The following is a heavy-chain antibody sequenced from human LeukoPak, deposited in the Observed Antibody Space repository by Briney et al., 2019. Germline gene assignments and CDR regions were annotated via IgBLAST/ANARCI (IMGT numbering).Heavy chain of an antibody. CDR1: GFTFSSYS. CDR2: ISSSSSYT. J-gene: IGHJ6*02. V-gene: IGHV3-21*01. Sequence: PGGSLRLSCAASGFTFSSYSMNWVRQAPGKGLEWVSSISSSSSYTYYADSVKGRFTISRDNAKNSLYLQMNSLRAEDTAVYYCARDIPGGYGMDVWGQGTTVTVSS. CDR3: ARDIPGGYGMDV. D-gene: IGHD3-10*01.